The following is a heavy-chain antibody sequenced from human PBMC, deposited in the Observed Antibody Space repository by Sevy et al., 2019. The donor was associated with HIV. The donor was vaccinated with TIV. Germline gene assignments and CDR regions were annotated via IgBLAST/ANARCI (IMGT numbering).Heavy chain of an antibody. CDR1: GFTFSSYS. Sequence: GGSLRLSCAASGFTFSSYSMNWVRQAPGKGLEWVSYISSSSSTIYYADSVKGRFTISRDNAKNSLYLQMNSLRAEDTAVYYCVRVVRVLLWSEDAFDIWGQGTMVTVSS. CDR3: VRVVRVLLWSEDAFDI. J-gene: IGHJ3*02. V-gene: IGHV3-48*01. CDR2: ISSSSSTI. D-gene: IGHD3-10*01.